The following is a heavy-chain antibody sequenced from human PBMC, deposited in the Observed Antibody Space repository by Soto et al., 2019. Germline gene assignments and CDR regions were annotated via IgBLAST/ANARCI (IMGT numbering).Heavy chain of an antibody. D-gene: IGHD2-21*01. V-gene: IGHV4-30-4*01. CDR1: GGSISSGNHF. J-gene: IGHJ3*01. Sequence: QVQLQEAGPGLVKPSQTLSLTCIVSGGSISSGNHFWSWIRQPPGKGLEWIGYIFYSGTAYYNSSLKSRVSISVDTSKNQFSLNLSSVTAADTAMYYCAREVITPLHQGADDAFDVWGQGTMVTVSS. CDR2: IFYSGTA. CDR3: AREVITPLHQGADDAFDV.